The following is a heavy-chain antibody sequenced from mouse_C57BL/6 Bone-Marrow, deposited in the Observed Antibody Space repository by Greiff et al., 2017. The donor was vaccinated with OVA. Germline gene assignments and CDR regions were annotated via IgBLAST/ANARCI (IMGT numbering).Heavy chain of an antibody. CDR2: IYPRSGNT. Sequence: VQLQESGAELARPGASVKLSCKASGYTFTSYGICWVKQRTGQGLEWIGEIYPRSGNTYYNEKFQGKVTLTADKSSSTAYMELRRLTSEDAAVYYGARSDVYCYGSSYYWYFDVWGTGTTVTVSS. J-gene: IGHJ1*03. D-gene: IGHD1-1*01. CDR1: GYTFTSYG. V-gene: IGHV1-81*01. CDR3: ARSDVYCYGSSYYWYFDV.